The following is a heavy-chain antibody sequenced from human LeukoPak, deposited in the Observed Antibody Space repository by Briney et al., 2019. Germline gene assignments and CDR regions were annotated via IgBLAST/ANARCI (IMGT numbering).Heavy chain of an antibody. CDR2: ISYDGSNK. D-gene: IGHD6-13*01. Sequence: GGSLRLSCAASGFSFSSFGMQWVRQAPGKGLEWVAVISYDGSNKFYADSVKGRFTISRDNSKNTLYLQMNSLRAEDTAVYSCARGVAENGNPNYFDPWGRGTLVTVSS. CDR3: ARGVAENGNPNYFDP. V-gene: IGHV3-30*03. J-gene: IGHJ5*02. CDR1: GFSFSSFG.